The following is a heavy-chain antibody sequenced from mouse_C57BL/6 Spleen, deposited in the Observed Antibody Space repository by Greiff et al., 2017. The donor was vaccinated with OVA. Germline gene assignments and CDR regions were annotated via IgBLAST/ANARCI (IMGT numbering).Heavy chain of an antibody. V-gene: IGHV1-62-2*01. CDR3: ARDEERTFYYGSTYAMDY. Sequence: QVQLQQSGAELVKPGASVKLSCKASGYTFTEYTIHWVKQRSGQGLEWIGWFYPGSGSIKYNEKFKDKATLTADKSSSTVYMELSRLTSEDSAVYFCARDEERTFYYGSTYAMDYWGQGTSVTVSS. J-gene: IGHJ4*01. CDR1: GYTFTEYT. D-gene: IGHD1-1*01. CDR2: FYPGSGSI.